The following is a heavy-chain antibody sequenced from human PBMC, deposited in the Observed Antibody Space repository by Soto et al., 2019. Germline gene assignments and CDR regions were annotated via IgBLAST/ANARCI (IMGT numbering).Heavy chain of an antibody. CDR1: GGTFSSYT. V-gene: IGHV1-69*02. D-gene: IGHD6-13*01. CDR3: ARIAAAGTPGDS. CDR2: IIPILGIA. J-gene: IGHJ4*02. Sequence: QVQLVQSGAEVKKPGSSVKVSCKASGGTFSSYTISWVRQAPGQGLEWMGRIIPILGIANYAQKFQGRVTITADKSTSTAYMEVSSLRSEDTAVYYCARIAAAGTPGDSWGQGTLVTVSS.